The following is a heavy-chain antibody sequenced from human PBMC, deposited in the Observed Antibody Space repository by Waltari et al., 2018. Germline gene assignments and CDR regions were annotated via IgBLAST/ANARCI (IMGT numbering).Heavy chain of an antibody. V-gene: IGHV3-21*01. Sequence: EVQLVESGGGLVKPGGSLRLSCAASGFTFSSYSMNWVRQAPGKGLEWGSSISSSSSYKYYADSGKGRFTISRDNAKNSLYLQMNSLRAEDTAVYYCARAGIVGAIVDYWGQGTLVTVSS. D-gene: IGHD1-26*01. CDR3: ARAGIVGAIVDY. J-gene: IGHJ4*02. CDR1: GFTFSSYS. CDR2: ISSSSSYK.